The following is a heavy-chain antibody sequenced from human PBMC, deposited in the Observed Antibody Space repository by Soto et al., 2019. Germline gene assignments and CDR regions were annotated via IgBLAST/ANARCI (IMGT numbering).Heavy chain of an antibody. Sequence: EVHLVESGGGLVQPGRSLRLSCAASGFIFEDYAMHWVRQVPGKGLEWVSSISWNSGNIVYADSVKGRFTVSRDSANNSLYLQMNSLRTEDTALYYCEKGAVTSIFGYFDFCGQGTLVTVSS. CDR1: GFIFEDYA. CDR3: EKGAVTSIFGYFDF. J-gene: IGHJ4*02. CDR2: ISWNSGNI. D-gene: IGHD3-3*01. V-gene: IGHV3-9*01.